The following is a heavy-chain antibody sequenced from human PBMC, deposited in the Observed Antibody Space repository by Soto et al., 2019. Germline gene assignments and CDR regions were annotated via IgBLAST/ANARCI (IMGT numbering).Heavy chain of an antibody. D-gene: IGHD2-15*01. V-gene: IGHV3-30*18. J-gene: IGHJ6*02. CDR3: AKVTFSGDYYDSYGMDV. Sequence: QEKLVESGGGVVQPGRSLRLSCAASGFTFSAYGMHWVRQAPGKGLEWVTVISYDGSSKYYADSVKGRFIVSSDNSKNTLYLQMNSLRPEDTAVYYCAKVTFSGDYYDSYGMDVWGQGTTVTVSS. CDR2: ISYDGSSK. CDR1: GFTFSAYG.